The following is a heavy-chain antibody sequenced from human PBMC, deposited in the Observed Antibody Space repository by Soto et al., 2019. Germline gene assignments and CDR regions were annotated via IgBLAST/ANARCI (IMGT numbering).Heavy chain of an antibody. V-gene: IGHV5-51*01. CDR3: ARHSRSSHLDY. CDR1: GYSFTSYW. D-gene: IGHD6-13*01. CDR2: IYPGDSDT. J-gene: IGHJ4*02. Sequence: PVDSLKISCKCSGYSFTSYWSGWVRQMPGKGLEWMGIIYPGDSDTRYSPSFQGQVTISADKSISTAYLQWSSLKASDTAMYYCARHSRSSHLDYWGQGTLVTVSS.